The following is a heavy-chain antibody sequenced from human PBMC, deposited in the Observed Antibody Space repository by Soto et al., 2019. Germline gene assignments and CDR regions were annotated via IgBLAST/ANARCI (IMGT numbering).Heavy chain of an antibody. CDR3: AKDRLDFDY. CDR1: GDSVSSNSAA. CDR2: TYYKSKWNN. V-gene: IGHV6-1*01. D-gene: IGHD6-25*01. Sequence: SQTLSLTCVISGDSVSSNSAAWNWIRQSPSRGLEWLGRTYYKSKWNNDYALSVKSRITINPDTSKNQFSLHLYSVTPEDTAVYYCAKDRLDFDYWGQGTLVTVSS. J-gene: IGHJ4*02.